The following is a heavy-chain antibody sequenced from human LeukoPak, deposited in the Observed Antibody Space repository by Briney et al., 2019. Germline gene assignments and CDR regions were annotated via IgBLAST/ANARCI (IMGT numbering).Heavy chain of an antibody. V-gene: IGHV1-2*02. J-gene: IGHJ5*02. CDR3: AGSREKNWFDP. D-gene: IGHD1-26*01. Sequence: ASVKVSCKASGYTFTGYYMHWVRQAPGQGLEWMGWINPNSGGTNHAQKFQGRVTMTRDTSISAAYMELSRLRSDDTAVYYCAGSREKNWFDPWGQGTLVTVSS. CDR2: INPNSGGT. CDR1: GYTFTGYY.